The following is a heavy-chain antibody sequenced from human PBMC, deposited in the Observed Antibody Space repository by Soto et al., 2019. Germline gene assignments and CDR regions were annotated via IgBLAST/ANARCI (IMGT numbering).Heavy chain of an antibody. CDR1: GGSISIGGYY. Sequence: TLSLTCTVSGGSISIGGYYWSLILQHPGKGLEWIGYIYYSGSTYYNPSLKSRVTISVDTSKNQFSLKLSSVTAADTAVYYCARGAMIVVGPILSEYFQHWGQGTLVPVSP. CDR3: ARGAMIVVGPILSEYFQH. V-gene: IGHV4-31*03. CDR2: IYYSGST. D-gene: IGHD3-22*01. J-gene: IGHJ1*01.